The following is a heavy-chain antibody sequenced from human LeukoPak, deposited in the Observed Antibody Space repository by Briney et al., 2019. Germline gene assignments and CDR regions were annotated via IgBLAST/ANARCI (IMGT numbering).Heavy chain of an antibody. Sequence: GASVKVSCKASGYTFTGYYMHWVRQAPGQGLEWMGWINPNSGGTNYAQKFQGRVTMTRDTSISTAYKELSRLRSDDTAVYYCARVSIAARPYFDYWGQGTLVTVSS. V-gene: IGHV1-2*02. CDR1: GYTFTGYY. J-gene: IGHJ4*02. CDR3: ARVSIAARPYFDY. D-gene: IGHD6-6*01. CDR2: INPNSGGT.